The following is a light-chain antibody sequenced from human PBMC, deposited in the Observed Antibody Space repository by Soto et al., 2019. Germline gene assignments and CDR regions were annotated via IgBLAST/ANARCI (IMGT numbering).Light chain of an antibody. J-gene: IGLJ2*01. CDR3: CLCGGSNNYVV. CDR1: SSDVGKYTF. V-gene: IGLV2-23*02. CDR2: EVN. Sequence: QSVLTQPASVSGAPGQSITISCTGTSSDVGKYTFVSWYGQHPGKAPKLIIFEVNKRPSGVSNRFSGSKSGNTASLTISGVQAEDEANYYCCLCGGSNNYVVFGGGTKLTVL.